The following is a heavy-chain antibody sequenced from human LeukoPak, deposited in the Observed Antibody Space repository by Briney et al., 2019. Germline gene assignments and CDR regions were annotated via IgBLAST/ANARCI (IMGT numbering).Heavy chain of an antibody. Sequence: GASVKVSCKASGYTFTGYYMHWVRQAPGQGLEWMGWINPNSGGTNYAQKFQGRVTMTRDTSISTAYMELSRLRSDDTAVYYCARDAVSMVRGVPLGFDPWGQGTLVTVSS. J-gene: IGHJ5*02. D-gene: IGHD3-10*01. CDR1: GYTFTGYY. CDR3: ARDAVSMVRGVPLGFDP. CDR2: INPNSGGT. V-gene: IGHV1-2*02.